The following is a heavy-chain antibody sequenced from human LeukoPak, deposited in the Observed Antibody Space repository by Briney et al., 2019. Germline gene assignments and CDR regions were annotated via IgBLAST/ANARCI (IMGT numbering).Heavy chain of an antibody. CDR3: AKGTSSSWYYFDY. D-gene: IGHD6-13*01. V-gene: IGHV3-11*01. J-gene: IGHJ4*02. CDR1: GFTFSDYY. CDR2: ISSSGSTI. Sequence: GGSLRLSCAASGFTFSDYYMSWIRQAPGKGLEWVSYISSSGSTIYYADSVKGRFTISRDNAKNSLYLQMNSLRAEDTALYYCAKGTSSSWYYFDYWGQGTLVTVSS.